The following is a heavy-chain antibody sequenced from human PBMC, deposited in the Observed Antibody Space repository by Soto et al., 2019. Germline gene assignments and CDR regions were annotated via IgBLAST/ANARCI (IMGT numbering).Heavy chain of an antibody. CDR2: IYYSGST. J-gene: IGHJ4*02. CDR3: ARGGIAAAAPPDY. D-gene: IGHD6-13*01. Sequence: QVQLQESGPGLVKPSQTLSLTCTVSGGSISSGGYYWSWIRQHPGKGLEWIGYIYYSGSTYYNPSLTSRVPXSXDXXKNQFSLKLSSVTAADTAVYYCARGGIAAAAPPDYWGQGTLVTVSS. CDR1: GGSISSGGYY. V-gene: IGHV4-31*03.